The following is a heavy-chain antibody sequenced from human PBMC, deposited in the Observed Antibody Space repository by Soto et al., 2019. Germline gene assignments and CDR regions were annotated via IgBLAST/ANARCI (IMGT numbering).Heavy chain of an antibody. D-gene: IGHD3-22*01. V-gene: IGHV3-30*18. CDR2: IAYEGSNK. Sequence: GGSLRVSFGASGLTLSSCGMHGGRQATGKGLESVAVIAYEGSNKYYADSVKYRLTVAIGNSKDTLDLQVNSLRGEDTTGSDCAKDYRPMIGRACDRWGRGRMGTV. CDR3: AKDYRPMIGRACDR. CDR1: GLTLSSCG. J-gene: IGHJ3*02.